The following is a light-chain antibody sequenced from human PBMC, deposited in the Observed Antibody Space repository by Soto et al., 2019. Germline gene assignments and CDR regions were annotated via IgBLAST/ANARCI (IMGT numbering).Light chain of an antibody. CDR3: QQRSDWPLT. V-gene: IGKV3-11*01. Sequence: EIVLTQSPATLSLSPGERATLSCKASQNIRSHLAWYLQEPGQPPRLLIFGASNRATGIPARFSGSGSGTDFTLPISSLEPEDSGLYYCQQRSDWPLTFGGGARVEVK. J-gene: IGKJ4*01. CDR1: QNIRSH. CDR2: GAS.